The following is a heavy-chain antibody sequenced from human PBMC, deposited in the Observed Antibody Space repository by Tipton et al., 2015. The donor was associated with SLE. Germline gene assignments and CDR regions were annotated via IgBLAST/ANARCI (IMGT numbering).Heavy chain of an antibody. CDR3: ARPSNLYGSGAGDY. D-gene: IGHD3-10*01. V-gene: IGHV4-34*01. Sequence: TLSLTCAVYGGSFSGYYWSWIRQPPGNGLEWIGEINHSGSTNYNPSLKSRVTISVDTSKNQFSLKLSSVTAADTAVYYCARPSNLYGSGAGDYWGQGTLVTVSS. CDR1: GGSFSGYY. CDR2: INHSGST. J-gene: IGHJ4*02.